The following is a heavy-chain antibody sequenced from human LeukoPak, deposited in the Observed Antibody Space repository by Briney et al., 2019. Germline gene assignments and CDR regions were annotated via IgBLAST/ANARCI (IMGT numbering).Heavy chain of an antibody. CDR2: INPNSGGT. V-gene: IGHV1-2*02. D-gene: IGHD2-21*01. CDR3: ARVVVDANYYYYYYYMDV. Sequence: AXXKVSCKASGYTFTSYYMHWVRQAPGQGLEWMGWINPNSGGTNYAKKFQGRVTMTSDTSISTAYMELSTLRSDDTAVYYCARVVVDANYYYYYYYMDVWGKGTTVTISS. J-gene: IGHJ6*03. CDR1: GYTFTSYY.